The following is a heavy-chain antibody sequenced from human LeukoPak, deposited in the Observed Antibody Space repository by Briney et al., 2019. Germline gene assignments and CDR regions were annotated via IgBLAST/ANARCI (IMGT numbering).Heavy chain of an antibody. J-gene: IGHJ4*02. D-gene: IGHD5-24*01. Sequence: GRSLRLSCTASGFTLGVYAMIWVRQAPGKGLEWVGFIRCKTYDRTSEYAASERDSFHSQRDHSKIIADVQMQSLKTDDTAVFYCTRVWLQYFDYWGQGNLITVSS. CDR1: GFTLGVYA. CDR2: IRCKTYDRTS. V-gene: IGHV3-49*04. CDR3: TRVWLQYFDY.